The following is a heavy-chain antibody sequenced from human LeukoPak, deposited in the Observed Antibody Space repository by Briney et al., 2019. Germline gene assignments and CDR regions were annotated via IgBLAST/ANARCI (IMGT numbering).Heavy chain of an antibody. CDR2: IRNDGSNK. CDR3: AILLWFGELRS. J-gene: IGHJ5*02. D-gene: IGHD3-10*01. CDR1: GFTFSSYG. V-gene: IGHV3-30*02. Sequence: GGSLRLSCAASGFTFSSYGMHWVRQASGKGLEWVAFIRNDGSNKYYADSVKGRFTISRDNSKNTLYLQMNSLRAEDTAVYYCAILLWFGELRSWGQGTLVTVSS.